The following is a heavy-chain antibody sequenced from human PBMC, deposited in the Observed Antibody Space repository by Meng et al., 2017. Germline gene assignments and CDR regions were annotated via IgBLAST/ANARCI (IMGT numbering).Heavy chain of an antibody. D-gene: IGHD3-3*02. V-gene: IGHV2-5*02. CDR1: GFSLSTSGVG. Sequence: SGPTLVKPTQTLTLTCTFSGFSLSTSGVGVGWFRQPPGKALECLGFIYWDGDKRYSPSLKSRLTITKDTSKNQVVLTITNMDPVDTATYYCTHSRIFGVTYYFDYWGQGTLVTVSS. CDR2: IYWDGDK. CDR3: THSRIFGVTYYFDY. J-gene: IGHJ4*02.